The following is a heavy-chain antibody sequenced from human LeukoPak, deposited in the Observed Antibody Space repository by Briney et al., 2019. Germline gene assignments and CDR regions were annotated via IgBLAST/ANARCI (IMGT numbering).Heavy chain of an antibody. CDR2: IYYSGST. V-gene: IGHV4-59*01. D-gene: IGHD3-9*01. J-gene: IGHJ6*03. CDR1: GGSISSYY. CDR3: ARGAYDILTGYLWGPYYYMDV. Sequence: SETLSLTCTVSGGSISSYYWSWIRQPPGKGLEWIGYIYYSGSTNYNPSLKSRVTISVDTSKNQFSLKLSSVTAADTAVYYCARGAYDILTGYLWGPYYYMDVWGKGTTVTVSS.